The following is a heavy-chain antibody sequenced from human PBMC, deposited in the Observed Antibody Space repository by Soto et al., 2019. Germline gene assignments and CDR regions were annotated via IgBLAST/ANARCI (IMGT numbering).Heavy chain of an antibody. CDR2: IQYNGYS. CDR3: ARHGFGSLHGLVDV. J-gene: IGHJ6*02. Sequence: QVQLQESGPGLVKPSETLSLTCTVSGGSITNYYCSWFRQPPGKELEWIGYIQYNGYSAYNLSLKRRVTMSMDTSKHPFSLMLESVTATDTAVYYCARHGFGSLHGLVDVWGQGTTVIVSS. D-gene: IGHD3-10*01. V-gene: IGHV4-59*08. CDR1: GGSITNYY.